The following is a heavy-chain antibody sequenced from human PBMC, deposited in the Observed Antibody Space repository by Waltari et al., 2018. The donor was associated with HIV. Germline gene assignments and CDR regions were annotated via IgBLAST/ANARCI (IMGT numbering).Heavy chain of an antibody. CDR3: ARSPANTAAADYSDDY. V-gene: IGHV1-69*04. J-gene: IGHJ4*02. D-gene: IGHD6-13*01. CDR1: GGTFKSHA. Sequence: QVQLVQSGAEVKKPGSSVKISCKASGGTFKSHALSWVRQAPGQGLEWMGRIIPILGMTNYAQKFHGRLAITADNSMSTAYMGLSSLRSDDTAVYFCARSPANTAAADYSDDYWGQGTLVTVSS. CDR2: IIPILGMT.